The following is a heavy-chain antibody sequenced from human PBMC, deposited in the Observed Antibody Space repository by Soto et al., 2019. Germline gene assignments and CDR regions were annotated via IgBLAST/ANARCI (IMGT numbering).Heavy chain of an antibody. CDR3: ARDESYDILTGYYTPQRFDY. CDR2: IKQDGSEK. D-gene: IGHD3-9*01. V-gene: IGHV3-7*01. Sequence: GGSLRLSCAVSGFTFSSYWMSWVRQAPGKGLEWVANIKQDGSEKYYVDSVNGRFTISRDNAKNSLYLQMNSLRAEDTAVYYSARDESYDILTGYYTPQRFDYWGQGSLVTVSS. J-gene: IGHJ4*02. CDR1: GFTFSSYW.